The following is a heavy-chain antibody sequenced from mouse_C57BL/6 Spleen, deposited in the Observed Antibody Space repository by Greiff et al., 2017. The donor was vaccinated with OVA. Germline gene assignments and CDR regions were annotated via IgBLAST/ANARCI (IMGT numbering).Heavy chain of an antibody. V-gene: IGHV1-82*01. CDR3: ARRRDYFDY. CDR1: GYAFSSSW. Sequence: VKLKESGPELVKPGASVKISCKASGYAFSSSWMNWVKQRPGKGLEWIGRIYPGDGDTNYNGKFKGKATLTADKSSSTAYMQLSSLTSEDSAVYFCARRRDYFDYWGQGTTLTVSS. J-gene: IGHJ2*01. CDR2: IYPGDGDT.